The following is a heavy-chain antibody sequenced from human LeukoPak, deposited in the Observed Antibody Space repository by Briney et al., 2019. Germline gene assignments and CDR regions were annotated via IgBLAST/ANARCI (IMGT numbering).Heavy chain of an antibody. V-gene: IGHV1-3*01. J-gene: IGHJ5*02. CDR2: IIAGNGDT. CDR3: ARARVPVPAQLNWFDP. D-gene: IGHD2-2*01. CDR1: GYTFTPYA. Sequence: ASVKVSCKASGYTFTPYAIHWMRQAPGQRLEWMGWIIAGNGDTKYSQNFQGRLTFTRDTSASTAYMELGSLRSEDTAVYYCARARVPVPAQLNWFDPWGQGTLVTVSS.